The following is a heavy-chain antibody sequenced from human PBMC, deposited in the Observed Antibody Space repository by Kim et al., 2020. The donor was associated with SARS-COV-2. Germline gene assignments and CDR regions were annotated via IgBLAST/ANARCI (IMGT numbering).Heavy chain of an antibody. V-gene: IGHV3-33*01. CDR1: GFTFSSYG. Sequence: GGSLRLSCAASGFTFSSYGMHWVRQAPGKGLEWVAVIWYDGSNKYYADSVKGRFTISRDNSKNTLYLQMNSLRAEDMAVYYCARDSWIQLWLLWDQHAFDIWGQGTMVTVSS. CDR2: IWYDGSNK. D-gene: IGHD5-18*01. CDR3: ARDSWIQLWLLWDQHAFDI. J-gene: IGHJ3*02.